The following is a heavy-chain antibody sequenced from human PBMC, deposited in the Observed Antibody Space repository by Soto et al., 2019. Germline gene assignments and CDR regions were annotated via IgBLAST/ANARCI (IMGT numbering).Heavy chain of an antibody. CDR3: TRGGVATRTFDY. CDR2: IFPDDSDT. J-gene: IGHJ4*02. Sequence: PGESLKISCKASGYSITSYWIAWVRQTPGQGLEWMGIIFPDDSDTRYSPSFQGQVTISADKSISTAYVQWSSLKASDTAMYYCTRGGVATRTFDYWGQGTLVTVSS. CDR1: GYSITSYW. V-gene: IGHV5-51*01. D-gene: IGHD3-3*01.